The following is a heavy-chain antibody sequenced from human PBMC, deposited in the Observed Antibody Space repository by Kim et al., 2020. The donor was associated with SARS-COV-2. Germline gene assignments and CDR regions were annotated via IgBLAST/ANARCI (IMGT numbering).Heavy chain of an antibody. CDR1: GFTFSSYG. CDR2: ISYDGSNK. J-gene: IGHJ6*02. CDR3: AKDLLPVYDILTASIGDYYYGMDV. Sequence: GGSLRLSCAASGFTFSSYGMHWVRQAPGKGLEWVAVISYDGSNKYYADSVKGRFTISRDNSKNTLYLQMNSLRAEDTAVYYCAKDLLPVYDILTASIGDYYYGMDVWGQGTTVTVSS. V-gene: IGHV3-30*18. D-gene: IGHD3-9*01.